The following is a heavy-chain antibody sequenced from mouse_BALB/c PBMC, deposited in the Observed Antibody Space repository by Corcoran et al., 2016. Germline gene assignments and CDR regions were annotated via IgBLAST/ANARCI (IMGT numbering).Heavy chain of an antibody. Sequence: EVQLQQSGAELVKPGASVKLSCTASGFNIQDTYMHWVKQRPEQGLEWIGRIDPANGSTKYDPKFQGKATMTADTSSNTVYLQLSSLTSEATAVYYCGRAREGNYVVYWGQGTTLTVSS. CDR3: GRAREGNYVVY. D-gene: IGHD2-1*01. J-gene: IGHJ2*01. CDR1: GFNIQDTY. V-gene: IGHV14-3*02. CDR2: IDPANGST.